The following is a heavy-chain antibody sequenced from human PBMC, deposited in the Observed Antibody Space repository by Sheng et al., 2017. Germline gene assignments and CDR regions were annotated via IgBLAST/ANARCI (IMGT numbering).Heavy chain of an antibody. CDR3: ARDPLPFHRFTIFWSGYYGSWFDP. D-gene: IGHD3-3*01. CDR1: GGSISSSSYY. Sequence: QLQLQESGPGLVKPSETLSLTCTVSGGSISSSSYYWGWIRQPPGKGLEWIGSIYYSGSTYYNPSLKSRVTISVDTSKNQFSLKLSSVTAADTAVYYCARDPLPFHRFTIFWSGYYGSWFDPLGPGNPGHRLL. V-gene: IGHV4-39*07. J-gene: IGHJ5*02. CDR2: IYYSGST.